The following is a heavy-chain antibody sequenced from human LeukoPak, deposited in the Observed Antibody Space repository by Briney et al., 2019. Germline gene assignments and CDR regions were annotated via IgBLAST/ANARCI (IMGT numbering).Heavy chain of an antibody. CDR1: GFNISDFW. Sequence: GGSLRLSCAASGFNISDFWMTWVRQAPGKGLEWVANIKEDGTEKHLIDSVKGRFTISRDNTKNLLYLQMNSLRGDDTATYYCVRESRPGGVMGLYHNFDYWGQGTLVAVSS. J-gene: IGHJ4*02. D-gene: IGHD3-16*01. CDR2: IKEDGTEK. CDR3: VRESRPGGVMGLYHNFDY. V-gene: IGHV3-7*01.